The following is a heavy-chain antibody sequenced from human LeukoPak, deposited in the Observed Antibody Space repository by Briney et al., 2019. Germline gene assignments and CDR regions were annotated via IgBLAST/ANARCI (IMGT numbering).Heavy chain of an antibody. CDR1: GGTFSSYA. CDR2: IIPIFGTA. D-gene: IGHD3-16*02. Sequence: ASVKVSCKASGGTFSSYAISWVRQAPGQGLEWMGRIIPIFGTANYAQKFQGRVTITTDESTSTAHMELSSLRSEDTAVYYCARVAMITFGGVIVSNYMDVWGKGTTVTVSS. J-gene: IGHJ6*03. CDR3: ARVAMITFGGVIVSNYMDV. V-gene: IGHV1-69*05.